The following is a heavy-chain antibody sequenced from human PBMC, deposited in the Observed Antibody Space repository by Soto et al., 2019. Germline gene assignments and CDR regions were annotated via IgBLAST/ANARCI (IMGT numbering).Heavy chain of an antibody. V-gene: IGHV4-34*01. CDR1: GGSFSGYY. D-gene: IGHD1-7*01. CDR3: ARGRLELRGRFAY. CDR2: INHSGSN. J-gene: IGHJ4*02. Sequence: SETLSLTCAVYGGSFSGYYWSWIRQPPGKGLEWSGEINHSGSNNYNPPLKSRVTISVTTYKHQFSLKLSSVTAADTAVYYCARGRLELRGRFAYGGQGALVTVSS.